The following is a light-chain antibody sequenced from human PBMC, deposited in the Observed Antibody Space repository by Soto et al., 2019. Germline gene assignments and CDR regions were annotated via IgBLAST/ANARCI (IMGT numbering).Light chain of an antibody. CDR1: QSISSY. CDR2: AAS. V-gene: IGKV1-39*01. CDR3: QQSYSTPRYT. J-gene: IGKJ2*01. Sequence: DIQMTQSPSSLSASVGDRVTITCRAIQSISSYLNWYQQKQGKPPKLLIYAASSLQSGVPSRFSGSGSGPDFTLTISSLQPEDFATYYCQQSYSTPRYTFGQGTKLEIK.